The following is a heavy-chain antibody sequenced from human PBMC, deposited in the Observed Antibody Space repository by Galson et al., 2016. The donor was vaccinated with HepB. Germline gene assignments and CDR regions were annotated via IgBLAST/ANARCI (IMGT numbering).Heavy chain of an antibody. J-gene: IGHJ5*02. Sequence: ETLSLTCTVSGGSISSSRYYWAWICQPPGKGLEWMGSIYYSGSTYYNPSLTSRVTISVDSSKNQFSLKLTSVTVADTAVYYCASRFRRTAWYSTHGFDPWGQGTLVTVSS. V-gene: IGHV4-39*01. D-gene: IGHD2-15*01. CDR3: ASRFRRTAWYSTHGFDP. CDR2: IYYSGST. CDR1: GGSISSSRYY.